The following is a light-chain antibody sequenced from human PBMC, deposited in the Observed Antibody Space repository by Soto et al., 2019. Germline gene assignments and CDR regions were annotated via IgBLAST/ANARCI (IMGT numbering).Light chain of an antibody. J-gene: IGLJ2*01. CDR2: RSN. CDR1: SSNIGSNY. V-gene: IGLV1-47*01. Sequence: QSVLTQPPSASGTPGQRVTISCSGSSSNIGSNYVYWYQQLPGTAPKLLIYRSNQRPSGVPDRFSGSKSGTSASLAISGLRSEDEADYYCAAWDDSLSGPVVFGGGTKVTVL. CDR3: AAWDDSLSGPVV.